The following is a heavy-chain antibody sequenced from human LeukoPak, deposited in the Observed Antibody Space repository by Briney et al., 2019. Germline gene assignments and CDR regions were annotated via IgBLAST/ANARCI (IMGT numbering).Heavy chain of an antibody. Sequence: GESLKISCKGSGYDFTSYWIGWVRQMPGKGLEWMGIIYPGDSDTRYSPSFQGRVTISADKSISTAYLQWSSLKASETAIYYCARQVARYSYGKHFDYWGQGTLVTVSS. CDR2: IYPGDSDT. CDR1: GYDFTSYW. J-gene: IGHJ4*02. D-gene: IGHD5-18*01. V-gene: IGHV5-51*01. CDR3: ARQVARYSYGKHFDY.